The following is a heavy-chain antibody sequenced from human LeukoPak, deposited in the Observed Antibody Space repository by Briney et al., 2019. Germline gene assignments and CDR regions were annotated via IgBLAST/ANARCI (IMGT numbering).Heavy chain of an antibody. CDR2: ISGSGGST. V-gene: IGHV3-23*01. Sequence: PGGSLRLSCAASGFTFSSYAMSWVRQAPGKGLEWVSAISGSGGSTYYADSVKGRFTISRDNSKNTLYLQMNSLRAEDTAVYYCARGYSSSWYFNWFDPWGQGTLVTVSS. D-gene: IGHD6-13*01. CDR1: GFTFSSYA. CDR3: ARGYSSSWYFNWFDP. J-gene: IGHJ5*02.